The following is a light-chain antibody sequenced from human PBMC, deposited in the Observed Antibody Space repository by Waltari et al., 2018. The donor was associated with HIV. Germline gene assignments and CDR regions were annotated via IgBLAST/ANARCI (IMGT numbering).Light chain of an antibody. J-gene: IGLJ3*02. V-gene: IGLV1-40*01. CDR3: QSYDSSLSGCV. CDR2: GNG. Sequence: QSVLTQPPSVSGAPGQRVTISCTGSSSNIGAGYDVHWYQQLPGTAPNLLIYGNGNRPSGVPDRFSGSKSGTSASLAITGLQAEDEADYYCQSYDSSLSGCVFGGGTKLTVL. CDR1: SSNIGAGYD.